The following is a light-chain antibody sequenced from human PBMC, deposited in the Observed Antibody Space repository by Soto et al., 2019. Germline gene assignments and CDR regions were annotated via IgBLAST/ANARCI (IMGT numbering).Light chain of an antibody. V-gene: IGKV3-15*01. CDR3: LQYNKWPRT. J-gene: IGKJ1*01. CDR1: QSLGNN. CDR2: GAS. Sequence: EIVMTQSPAILTLSPGDRATLSCRANQSLGNNIAWYQQKPGQAPRLLIYGASTGATGLPARFSGSGSGTEFTLSISSLQSEDFAVYYCLQYNKWPRTFGQGTKVEIK.